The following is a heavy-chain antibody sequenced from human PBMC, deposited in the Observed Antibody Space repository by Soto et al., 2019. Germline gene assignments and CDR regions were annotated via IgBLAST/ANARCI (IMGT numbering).Heavy chain of an antibody. CDR2: INPNSGAT. Sequence: ASVKVSCKASGYTFTDYYMHWVRQAPGQGLEWMGWINPNSGATNYAQKFQGRVTMTRDTSISTAYMELSRLRSDDTAVYYCARGSCSSTSCYDYYAMDVWGQGTTVTVSS. J-gene: IGHJ6*02. CDR1: GYTFTDYY. D-gene: IGHD2-2*01. CDR3: ARGSCSSTSCYDYYAMDV. V-gene: IGHV1-2*02.